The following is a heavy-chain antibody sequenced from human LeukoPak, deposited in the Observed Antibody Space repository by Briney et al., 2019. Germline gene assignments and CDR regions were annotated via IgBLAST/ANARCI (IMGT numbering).Heavy chain of an antibody. V-gene: IGHV3-11*06. Sequence: GGSLRLSCAASGFTFSDYYMSWIRQAPGKGLEWVSYISSSSSYTNYADSVKGRFTISRDNSKNTLYLQLNSLRPEDTAVYYCAKDQLWGNYYDSSGYPTFDYWGQGTLVTVSS. J-gene: IGHJ4*02. CDR1: GFTFSDYY. D-gene: IGHD3-22*01. CDR2: ISSSSSYT. CDR3: AKDQLWGNYYDSSGYPTFDY.